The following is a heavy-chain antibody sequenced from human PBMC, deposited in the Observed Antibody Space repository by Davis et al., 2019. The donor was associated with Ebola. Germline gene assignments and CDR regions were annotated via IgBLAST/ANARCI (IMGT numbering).Heavy chain of an antibody. J-gene: IGHJ4*02. CDR2: ISSDSDYI. CDR3: AKDPGAPREHTAMVTYYFDY. D-gene: IGHD5-18*01. CDR1: GFTFSTYS. V-gene: IGHV3-21*01. Sequence: GESLKISCAASGFTFSTYSMSWVRQAPGKGLEWVSSISSDSDYIYYADSAKGRFTISRDNSKNTLYLQMNSLRAEDTAVYYCAKDPGAPREHTAMVTYYFDYWGQGTLVTVSS.